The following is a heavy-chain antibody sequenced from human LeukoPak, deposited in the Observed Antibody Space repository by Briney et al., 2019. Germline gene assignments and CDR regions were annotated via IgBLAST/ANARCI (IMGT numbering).Heavy chain of an antibody. CDR2: IYYSGST. Sequence: PSETLSLTCTVSGGSISSSSYYWGWIRQPPGKGLEWIGSIYYSGSTYYNPSLKSRVTISVDTSKNQFSLKLSSVTAADTAVYYCARRFGELFFDAFDIWGQGTMVTVSS. V-gene: IGHV4-39*07. J-gene: IGHJ3*02. D-gene: IGHD3-10*01. CDR3: ARRFGELFFDAFDI. CDR1: GGSISSSSYY.